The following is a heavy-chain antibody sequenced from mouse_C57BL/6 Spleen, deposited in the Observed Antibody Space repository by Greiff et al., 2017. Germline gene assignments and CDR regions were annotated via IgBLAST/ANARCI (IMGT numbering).Heavy chain of an antibody. CDR1: GFNIKDDY. J-gene: IGHJ2*01. Sequence: EVKLVESGAELVRPGASVKLSCTASGFNIKDDYMHWVKQRPEQGLEWIGWIDPENGDTEYASKFQGKATITADTSSNTAYLQLSSLTSEDTAVYYCTRTYYYGSSYVVNFDYWGQGTTLTVSS. V-gene: IGHV14-4*01. D-gene: IGHD1-1*01. CDR2: IDPENGDT. CDR3: TRTYYYGSSYVVNFDY.